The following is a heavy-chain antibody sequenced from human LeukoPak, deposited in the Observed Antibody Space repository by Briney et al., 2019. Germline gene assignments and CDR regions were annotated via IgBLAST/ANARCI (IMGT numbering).Heavy chain of an antibody. CDR2: IKEDGSER. CDR3: TRLKAGN. V-gene: IGHV3-7*03. J-gene: IGHJ4*02. Sequence: GGSLRLSCGASGFSFSSYWMSWVRETPGKRLEWVANIKEDGSERYYVDSVKGRFTISRDNAKNSLFLQMNSLRVEDTAVYYCTRLKAGNWGPGTLVTVSS. CDR1: GFSFSSYW.